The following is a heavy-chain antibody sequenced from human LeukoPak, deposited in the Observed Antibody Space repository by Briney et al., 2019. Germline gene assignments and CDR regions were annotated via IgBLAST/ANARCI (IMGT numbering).Heavy chain of an antibody. CDR3: AKDLWAAAAADY. CDR1: GFTFSSNW. CDR2: IKPDGSAE. Sequence: GGSLRLSCATSGFTFSSNWMSWVRHAPGRGLEWVANIKPDGSAEYYAASVKGRFTVSRDNAKNSLYLQMNSLRVEDTAVYYCAKDLWAAAAADYWGPGILVTVSS. V-gene: IGHV3-7*01. D-gene: IGHD6-13*01. J-gene: IGHJ4*02.